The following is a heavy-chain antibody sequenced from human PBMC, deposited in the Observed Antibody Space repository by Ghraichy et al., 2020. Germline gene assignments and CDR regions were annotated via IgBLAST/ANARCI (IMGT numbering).Heavy chain of an antibody. CDR2: IKSKTDGGTT. CDR3: VAGIWFGDGDF. V-gene: IGHV3-15*01. D-gene: IGHD3-10*01. Sequence: GESLNISCAASGFTFSNAWMSWVRQAPGKGLEWIGRIKSKTDGGTTDYAAPVKGRFTISRDDSKNTLCMQMTSLKTEDTAVYYCVAGIWFGDGDFWGQGNMVTVSS. CDR1: GFTFSNAW. J-gene: IGHJ4*02.